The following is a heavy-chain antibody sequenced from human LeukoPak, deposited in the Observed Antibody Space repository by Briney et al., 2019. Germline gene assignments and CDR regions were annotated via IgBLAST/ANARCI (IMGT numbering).Heavy chain of an antibody. CDR3: AKAYYYGSGSDLGFDH. V-gene: IGHV3-30*04. Sequence: GRSLLLSCAASGFTFSTYAMHWGRPAPGKGLEWVAVISYDGSNKYYADSVKGRFTISRDNSKNTLYLQMNSLRAEDTAVYYCAKAYYYGSGSDLGFDHWGQGTLVTVSS. CDR2: ISYDGSNK. CDR1: GFTFSTYA. D-gene: IGHD3-10*01. J-gene: IGHJ5*02.